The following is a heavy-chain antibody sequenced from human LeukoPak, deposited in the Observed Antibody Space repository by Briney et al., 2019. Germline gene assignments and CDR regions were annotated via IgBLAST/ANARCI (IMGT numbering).Heavy chain of an antibody. J-gene: IGHJ3*02. CDR2: IKQDGSEK. V-gene: IGHV3-7*05. CDR1: GFTFSSYW. Sequence: GGSLRLSCAASGFTFSSYWMSWVRQAPAKGLEWVANIKQDGSEKYYVDSVKGRFTISRDNAKNSLDLQMNSLRAEDTAVYYCASHQEWQLPSGFDIWGQGTMVTVSS. D-gene: IGHD2-15*01. CDR3: ASHQEWQLPSGFDI.